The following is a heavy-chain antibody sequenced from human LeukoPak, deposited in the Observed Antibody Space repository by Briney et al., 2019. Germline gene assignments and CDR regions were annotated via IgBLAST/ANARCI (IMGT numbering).Heavy chain of an antibody. Sequence: GGSLRLSCAASGFTVSSNYMSWVRQAPGKGLEWVSVIYSGGSTYYADSVKGRFTISRDNSKNTLYLQMNSLRAEDTAVYYCARVYRSSTSCPLVDYWGQGTLVTVSS. J-gene: IGHJ4*02. CDR3: ARVYRSSTSCPLVDY. V-gene: IGHV3-66*02. CDR1: GFTVSSNY. CDR2: IYSGGST. D-gene: IGHD2-2*01.